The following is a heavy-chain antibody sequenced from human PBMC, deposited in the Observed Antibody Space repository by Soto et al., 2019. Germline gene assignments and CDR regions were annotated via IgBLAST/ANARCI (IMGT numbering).Heavy chain of an antibody. V-gene: IGHV3-23*01. CDR3: AKELVNSGWTYFDY. Sequence: GGSLRLSCAASGFTFNTYAMSWVRQAPGKGLEWVSAISDSGGRTYYADSVKGRFTISRDNPKNTLYLQINSLRAEDTAVYFCAKELVNSGWTYFDYWGQGTLVTVSS. J-gene: IGHJ4*02. CDR1: GFTFNTYA. D-gene: IGHD6-19*01. CDR2: ISDSGGRT.